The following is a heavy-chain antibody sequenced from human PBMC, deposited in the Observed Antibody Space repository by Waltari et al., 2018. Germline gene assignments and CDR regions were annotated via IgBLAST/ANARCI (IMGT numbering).Heavy chain of an antibody. CDR2: ISTDGSST. Sequence: QVVESGGGLVQPGGSLSLSCAASGFTFSSYWMHWVRQAPGKGLVWVSRISTDGSSTNYADSVKGRFTISRDNAKNTLYLQMNSLRAEDTAVYYCARDPVVPKADNWFDPWGQGTLVTVSS. CDR3: ARDPVVPKADNWFDP. J-gene: IGHJ5*02. CDR1: GFTFSSYW. D-gene: IGHD2-2*01. V-gene: IGHV3-74*01.